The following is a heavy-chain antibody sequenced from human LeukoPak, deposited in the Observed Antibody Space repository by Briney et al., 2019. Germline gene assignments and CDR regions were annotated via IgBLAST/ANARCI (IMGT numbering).Heavy chain of an antibody. CDR1: GGSISSYY. D-gene: IGHD3-16*02. V-gene: IGHV4-59*08. CDR2: IYYSGST. J-gene: IGHJ4*02. CDR3: ARLTVTFGGVIVFDY. Sequence: SETLSLTCTVSGGSISSYYWSWIRQPPGNGLEWIGYIYYSGSTNYNPSLKSRVTISVDTSKNQFSLKLSSVTAADTAVYYCARLTVTFGGVIVFDYWGQGTLVTVSS.